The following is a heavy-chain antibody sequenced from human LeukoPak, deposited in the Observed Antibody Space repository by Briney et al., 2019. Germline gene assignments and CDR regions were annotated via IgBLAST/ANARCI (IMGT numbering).Heavy chain of an antibody. CDR1: GFTFSNAW. Sequence: PGGFLRLSCAASGFTFSNAWMSWVRQAPGKGLEWVANIKHDGSEKYYVDSVKGRFTISRDNAKNSLYLQMNSLRAEDTAVYYCARGATYYDFWSGLKVSDYWGQGTLVTVSS. V-gene: IGHV3-7*01. J-gene: IGHJ4*02. CDR2: IKHDGSEK. D-gene: IGHD3-3*01. CDR3: ARGATYYDFWSGLKVSDY.